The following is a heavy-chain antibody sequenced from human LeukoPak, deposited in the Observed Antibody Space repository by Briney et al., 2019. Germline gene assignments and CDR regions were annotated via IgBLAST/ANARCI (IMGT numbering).Heavy chain of an antibody. J-gene: IGHJ4*02. CDR2: IYYSGST. V-gene: IGHV4-59*01. D-gene: IGHD6-13*01. CDR3: ARVSSSSWFAPFDY. Sequence: PSETLSLTCTVSGGSISSYYWSWIRQPPGKGLEWIGYIYYSGSTNYDPSLKNRVTISVDTSKNLFSLKLSSVTAADTAVYYCARVSSSSWFAPFDYWGQGTLVTVSS. CDR1: GGSISSYY.